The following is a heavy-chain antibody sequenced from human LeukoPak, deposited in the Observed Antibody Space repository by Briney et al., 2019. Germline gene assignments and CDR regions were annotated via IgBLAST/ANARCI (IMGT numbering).Heavy chain of an antibody. Sequence: SETLSLTCAVYGGSFSGYYWSWLRQPPGKGLEWIGEINHSGSTNYNPSLKSRVTISVDTSKNQFSLKLSSVAAAGTAVYYCARHWIVVVPAAMSWFDPWGQGTLVTVSS. J-gene: IGHJ5*02. D-gene: IGHD2-2*01. CDR1: GGSFSGYY. CDR3: ARHWIVVVPAAMSWFDP. V-gene: IGHV4-34*01. CDR2: INHSGST.